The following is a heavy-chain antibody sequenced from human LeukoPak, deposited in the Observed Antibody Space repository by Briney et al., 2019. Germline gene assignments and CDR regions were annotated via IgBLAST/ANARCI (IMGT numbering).Heavy chain of an antibody. J-gene: IGHJ4*02. CDR3: AKVSIAAAGAYYFDY. CDR1: GFTFSSYG. CDR2: ISYDGSNK. Sequence: GGSLRLSCAASGFTFSSYGMHWVRQAPGKGLEWVAVISYDGSNKYYADSVKGRFTISRDNSKNTLYLQMNSLRAEDTAVYYCAKVSIAAAGAYYFDYWGREPWSPSPQ. V-gene: IGHV3-30*18. D-gene: IGHD6-13*01.